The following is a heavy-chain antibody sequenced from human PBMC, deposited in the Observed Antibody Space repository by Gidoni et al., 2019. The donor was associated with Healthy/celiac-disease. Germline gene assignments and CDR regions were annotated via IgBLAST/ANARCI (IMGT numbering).Heavy chain of an antibody. Sequence: QLQLQESGPGLVKPSETLSLTCTVSGGSISSSSYYWGWIRQPPGKGLEWIGSSYYSGSTYYNPSLKSRVTISVDTSKNQFSLKLSSVTAADTAVYYCARDPYCGGDCYPWFDPWGQGTLVTVSS. CDR1: GGSISSSSYY. D-gene: IGHD2-21*02. CDR2: SYYSGST. CDR3: ARDPYCGGDCYPWFDP. V-gene: IGHV4-39*07. J-gene: IGHJ5*02.